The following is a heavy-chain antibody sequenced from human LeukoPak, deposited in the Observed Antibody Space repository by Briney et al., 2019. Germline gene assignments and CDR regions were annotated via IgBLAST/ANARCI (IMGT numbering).Heavy chain of an antibody. CDR2: IRFDGSNK. V-gene: IGHV3-30*02. CDR1: GFTFSSYA. Sequence: GGSLRLSCAASGFTFSSYAMSWVRQAPGKGLEWVAFIRFDGSNKHYADSVKGRFTISRDNSKDTLYLQMNSLRAEDTAVYYCAKDQGLYNDWGQGTLVTVSS. CDR3: AKDQGLYND. D-gene: IGHD1-14*01. J-gene: IGHJ4*02.